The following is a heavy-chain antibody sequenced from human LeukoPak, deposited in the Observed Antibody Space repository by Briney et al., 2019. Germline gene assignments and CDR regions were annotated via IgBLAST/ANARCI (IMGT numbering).Heavy chain of an antibody. CDR1: GFTFSSYG. J-gene: IGHJ6*02. D-gene: IGHD2-21*02. CDR2: IWYDGSNK. V-gene: IGHV3-33*01. CDR3: ARLGVVETYGMDV. Sequence: GGSLRLSCAASGFTFSSYGMHWVRQAPGKGLEWVAVIWYDGSNKYYADSVKGRFTISRDNSKNTLYLQMNGLRAEDTAVYYCARLGVVETYGMDVWGQGTTVTVSS.